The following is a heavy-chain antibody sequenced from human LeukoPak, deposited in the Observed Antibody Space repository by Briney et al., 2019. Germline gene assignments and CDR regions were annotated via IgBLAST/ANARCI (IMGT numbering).Heavy chain of an antibody. CDR1: GFPFSNAW. V-gene: IGHV3-15*01. Sequence: GGSLRLSCAASGFPFSNAWMSWVRQAPGKGLEWVGRIKSKTDSGTTDYAAPVKGRLTISRDDSKNTLYLQMNSLKTEDTAVYYCTTGYIYYDFWSGYHNYNWFDSWGQGTLVTVSS. D-gene: IGHD3-3*01. CDR2: IKSKTDSGTT. J-gene: IGHJ5*01. CDR3: TTGYIYYDFWSGYHNYNWFDS.